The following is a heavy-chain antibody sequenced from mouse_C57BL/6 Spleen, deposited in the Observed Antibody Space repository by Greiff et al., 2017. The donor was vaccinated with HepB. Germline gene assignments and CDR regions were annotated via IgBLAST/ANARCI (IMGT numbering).Heavy chain of an antibody. V-gene: IGHV1-61*01. CDR3: ARYSLKGYFDV. Sequence: QVQLQQSGAELVRPGSSVKLSCKASGYTFTSYWMAWVKQRPGQGLEWIGNIYPSDSETHYNQKFKDKATLTVDKSSSTAYMQLSSLTSEDSAVYYCARYSLKGYFDVWGTGTTVTVSS. CDR1: GYTFTSYW. CDR2: IYPSDSET. J-gene: IGHJ1*03.